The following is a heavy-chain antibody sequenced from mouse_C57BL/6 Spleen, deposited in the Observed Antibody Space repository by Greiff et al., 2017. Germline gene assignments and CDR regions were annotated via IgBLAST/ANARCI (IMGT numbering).Heavy chain of an antibody. CDR1: GYTFTSYW. Sequence: QVQLQQPGAELVKPGASVKLSCKASGYTFTSYWMHWVKQRPGRGLEWIGRIDPNSGGTKYNEKFKSKATLTVDKPSSTAYMQHRSLTSEDSAVYYCARDDYDVPPWFAYWGQGTLVTVSA. V-gene: IGHV1-72*01. J-gene: IGHJ3*01. D-gene: IGHD2-4*01. CDR3: ARDDYDVPPWFAY. CDR2: IDPNSGGT.